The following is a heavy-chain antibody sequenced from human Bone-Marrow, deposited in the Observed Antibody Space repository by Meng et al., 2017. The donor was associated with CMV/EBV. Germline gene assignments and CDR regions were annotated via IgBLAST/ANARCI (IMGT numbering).Heavy chain of an antibody. J-gene: IGHJ4*02. D-gene: IGHD6-13*01. CDR1: GFTFSSYA. V-gene: IGHV3-30*04. CDR3: ARDFSSSWDGFQDY. Sequence: GESLKISCAASGFTFSSYAMHWVRQAPGKELEWVAVISYDGSNKYYADSVKGRFTISRDNSKNTLYLQMNSLRAEDTAVYYCARDFSSSWDGFQDYWGQGTLVTVSS. CDR2: ISYDGSNK.